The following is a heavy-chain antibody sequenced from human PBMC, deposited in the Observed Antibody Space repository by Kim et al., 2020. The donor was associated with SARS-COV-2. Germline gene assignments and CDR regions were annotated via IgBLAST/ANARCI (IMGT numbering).Heavy chain of an antibody. CDR3: ARGRGGSGSKPEYYFDY. Sequence: SETLSLTCTVSGGSISSSSYYWGWIRQPPGKGLEWIGSIYYRGSTHYNPSLKSRVTISVDTSKNQFSLKLSSGTAADTAVYYCARGRGGSGSKPEYYFDYSGQGALVTVSS. V-gene: IGHV4-39*07. CDR2: IYYRGST. J-gene: IGHJ4*02. D-gene: IGHD6-25*01. CDR1: GGSISSSSYY.